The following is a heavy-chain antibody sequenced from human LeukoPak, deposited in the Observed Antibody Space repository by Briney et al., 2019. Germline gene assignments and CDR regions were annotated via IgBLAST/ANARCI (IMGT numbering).Heavy chain of an antibody. V-gene: IGHV5-51*01. CDR2: IYPSDSDT. J-gene: IGHJ4*02. CDR1: GYSFTTYW. Sequence: GESLKISCKGSGYSFTTYWIAWVRQMPGKGLEWMGIIYPSDSDTRYSPSFQGQVTISADKSISTAYLQWSSLKASDTAMYYCGRTRDDSSGYYQYYFDYWGQGTLVTVSS. CDR3: GRTRDDSSGYYQYYFDY. D-gene: IGHD3-22*01.